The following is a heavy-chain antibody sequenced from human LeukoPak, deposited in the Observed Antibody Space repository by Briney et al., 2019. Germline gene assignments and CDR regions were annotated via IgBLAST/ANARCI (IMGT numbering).Heavy chain of an antibody. CDR1: GFTFSTYN. V-gene: IGHV3-30*04. D-gene: IGHD5-24*01. Sequence: PGRSLRLSCAASGFTFSTYNMHWVRQAPGKGLEWVAVISYDGINKYYADSVKGRFTVSRDNSKNSLYLQMNSLRGEDTAVYYCVRGGWLQWDLFDYWGQGTLVTVSS. J-gene: IGHJ4*02. CDR2: ISYDGINK. CDR3: VRGGWLQWDLFDY.